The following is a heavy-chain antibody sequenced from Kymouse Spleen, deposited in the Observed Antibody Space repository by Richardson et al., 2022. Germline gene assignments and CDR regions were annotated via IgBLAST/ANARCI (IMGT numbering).Heavy chain of an antibody. CDR3: AKGYSSGWYYYYYGMDV. Sequence: VQLVESGGGLVQPGRSLRLSCAASGFTFDDYAMHWVRQAPGKGLEWVSGISWNSGSIGYADSVKGRFTISRDNAKNSLYLQMNSLRAEDTALYYCAKGYSSGWYYYYYGMDVWGQGTTVTVSS. V-gene: IGHV3-9*01. J-gene: IGHJ6*02. D-gene: IGHD6-19*01. CDR2: ISWNSGSI. CDR1: GFTFDDYA.